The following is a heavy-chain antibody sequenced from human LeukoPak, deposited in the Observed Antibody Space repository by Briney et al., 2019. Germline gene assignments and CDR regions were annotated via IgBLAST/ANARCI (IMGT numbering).Heavy chain of an antibody. V-gene: IGHV3-30*04. J-gene: IGHJ4*02. CDR2: ISYDGSNK. CDR1: GFTFSSYA. CDR3: AREAYSNLGDGGAWFDY. D-gene: IGHD3-16*01. Sequence: PGRSLRLSCAASGFTFSSYAMHWVRQAPGKGLEWVAVISYDGSNKYYADSVKGRLTISRDNSKNTLYLQMNSLRAEDTAVYYCAREAYSNLGDGGAWFDYWGQGTLVTVSS.